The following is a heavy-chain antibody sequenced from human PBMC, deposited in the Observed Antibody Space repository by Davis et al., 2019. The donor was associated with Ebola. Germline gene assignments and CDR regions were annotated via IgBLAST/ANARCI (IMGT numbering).Heavy chain of an antibody. CDR1: GYTFTSYG. J-gene: IGHJ4*02. CDR2: ISAYNGNT. Sequence: ASVKVSCKASGYTFTSYGISWVRQAPGQGLEWMGWISAYNGNTNYAQKLQGRVTMTTDTSTSTAYMELRSLRSDDTAVYYCATDGGDNYIWEIPTYWGQGTLVTVSS. V-gene: IGHV1-18*01. CDR3: ATDGGDNYIWEIPTY. D-gene: IGHD3-16*01.